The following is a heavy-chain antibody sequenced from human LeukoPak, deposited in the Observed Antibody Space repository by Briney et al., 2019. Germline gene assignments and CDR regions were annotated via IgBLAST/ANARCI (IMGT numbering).Heavy chain of an antibody. CDR1: GGTFSSYA. Sequence: SVKASRKASGGTFSSYAISWVRQAPGQGLEWMGGIIPIFGTANYAQKFQGRVTITADESTSTAYMELSSLRSEDTAVYYCATGLRETLFDYWGQGTLVTVSS. CDR2: IIPIFGTA. V-gene: IGHV1-69*13. J-gene: IGHJ4*02. D-gene: IGHD3-16*01. CDR3: ATGLRETLFDY.